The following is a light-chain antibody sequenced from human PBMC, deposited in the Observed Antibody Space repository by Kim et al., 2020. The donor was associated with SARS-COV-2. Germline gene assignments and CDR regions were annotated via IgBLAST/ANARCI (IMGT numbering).Light chain of an antibody. CDR3: QSYDTRLSGTV. CDR1: SSNIGTHYD. Sequence: QRVTISCSGSSSNIGTHYDVHWYQQVPGTAPKLLIYQNNNRPSGVPDRFSGSKSGTSASLAITGLQAEDEADYYCQSYDTRLSGTVFGGGTKLTVL. CDR2: QNN. J-gene: IGLJ3*02. V-gene: IGLV1-40*01.